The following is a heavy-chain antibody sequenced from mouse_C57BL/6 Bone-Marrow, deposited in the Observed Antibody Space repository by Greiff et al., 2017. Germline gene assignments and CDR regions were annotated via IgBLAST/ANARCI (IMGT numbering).Heavy chain of an antibody. Sequence: VQLQQPGAELVKPGASVKMSCKASGYTFTSYWITWVKQRPGQGLEWIGDIYPGSGSTNYNEKFKSKATLTVDTSSSTAYMQLSSLTSEDSAVYYCARGTYYSNYGFAYWGQGTLVTVSA. CDR2: IYPGSGST. J-gene: IGHJ3*01. D-gene: IGHD2-5*01. V-gene: IGHV1-55*01. CDR3: ARGTYYSNYGFAY. CDR1: GYTFTSYW.